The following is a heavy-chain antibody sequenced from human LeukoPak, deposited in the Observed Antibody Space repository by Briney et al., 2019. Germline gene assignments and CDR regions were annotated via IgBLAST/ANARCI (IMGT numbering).Heavy chain of an antibody. J-gene: IGHJ1*01. Sequence: GGSLRPSCAASGFTFDDYAMNWVRQAPGKGLEWVSSISSSSSHIYYADSVKGRFTISRDNTRNSLYLQMNSLRAEDMAVYYCARGYCGGDCYGDWGQGTLVTVSS. D-gene: IGHD2-21*02. CDR1: GFTFDDYA. CDR3: ARGYCGGDCYGD. V-gene: IGHV3-21*01. CDR2: ISSSSSHI.